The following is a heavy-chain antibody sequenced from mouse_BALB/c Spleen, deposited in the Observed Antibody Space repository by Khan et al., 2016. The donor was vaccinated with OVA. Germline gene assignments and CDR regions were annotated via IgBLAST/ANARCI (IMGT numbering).Heavy chain of an antibody. Sequence: VQLKESGPGLVAPSQSLSITCTVSGFSLISYGVSWIRQPPGKGLEWLGVIWGDGSTNYHSALRSRLSISKDNSKSQVFLKLNSLQTDDTATYXCDKPGEYWYFDVWGAGTTVTVSS. CDR3: DKPGEYWYFDV. J-gene: IGHJ1*01. V-gene: IGHV2-3*01. CDR1: GFSLISYG. CDR2: IWGDGST.